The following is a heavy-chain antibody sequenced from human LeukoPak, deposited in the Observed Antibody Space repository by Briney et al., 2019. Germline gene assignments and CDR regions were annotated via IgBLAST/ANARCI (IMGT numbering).Heavy chain of an antibody. CDR1: GGSISSSSYY. CDR2: IYYSGST. Sequence: PSETLSLTCSVTGGSISSSSYYWGWIRQPPGKGLEWIGNIYYSGSTYYNPSLKSRVTISVDTSMTQFSLRLTSVTAADTAVYYCATGPNRIVVVNYWYFDLWGRGTLVTVSS. CDR3: ATGPNRIVVVNYWYFDL. D-gene: IGHD3-22*01. V-gene: IGHV4-39*07. J-gene: IGHJ2*01.